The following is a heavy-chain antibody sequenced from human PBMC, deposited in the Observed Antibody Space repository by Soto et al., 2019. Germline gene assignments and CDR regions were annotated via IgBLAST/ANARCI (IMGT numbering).Heavy chain of an antibody. J-gene: IGHJ6*02. Sequence: QITLKESGPTLVKPTQTLTLTCTFSGFSLSTGGMGVGWIRQPPGKALEWLALIYWDGDRRYRPSLMSRLTIAKDTSNNQVVLTMNNMDPVDTATYYCVHSRCGGDCLQSYSSHYYYGMDIWGQGTTVTVSS. CDR3: VHSRCGGDCLQSYSSHYYYGMDI. CDR2: IYWDGDR. V-gene: IGHV2-5*02. D-gene: IGHD2-21*02. CDR1: GFSLSTGGMG.